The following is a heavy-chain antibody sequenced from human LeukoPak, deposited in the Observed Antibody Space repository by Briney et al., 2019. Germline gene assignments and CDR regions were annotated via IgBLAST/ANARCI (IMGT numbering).Heavy chain of an antibody. CDR1: GFTFSSYA. J-gene: IGHJ4*02. CDR2: ISGSGGST. CDR3: AKDTERFMAVAGTGFGGFDY. D-gene: IGHD6-19*01. Sequence: PGGSLRLSCAASGFTFSSYAMSWVRQAPGKGLEWVSAISGSGGSTYYADSVKGRFTISRDNSKNTLYLQMNSLRAEDTAVYYCAKDTERFMAVAGTGFGGFDYWGQGTLVTVSS. V-gene: IGHV3-23*01.